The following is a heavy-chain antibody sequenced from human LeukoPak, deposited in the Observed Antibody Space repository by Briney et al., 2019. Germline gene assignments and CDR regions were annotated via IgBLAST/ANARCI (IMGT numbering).Heavy chain of an antibody. D-gene: IGHD5-24*01. CDR3: ARDQRATMRDWFDP. V-gene: IGHV3-74*01. CDR2: INSDGSST. Sequence: GGSLRLSCAASGFTFSSYWMHWVRQAPGKGLVWVSRINSDGSSTTYGDSVKGRFTISRDNAKNTLYMYMHSLRAEDTAVYYCARDQRATMRDWFDPWGQGTLVTVSS. J-gene: IGHJ5*02. CDR1: GFTFSSYW.